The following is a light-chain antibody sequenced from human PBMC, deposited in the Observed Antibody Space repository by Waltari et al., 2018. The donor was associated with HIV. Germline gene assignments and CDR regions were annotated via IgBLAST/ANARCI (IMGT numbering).Light chain of an antibody. CDR2: GAS. CDR1: QSVSSSY. CDR3: QQYTDSPLLT. V-gene: IGKV3-20*01. Sequence: EFVLTQSPGTLSLSPGERGTLSCRASQSVSSSYLAWYQQKRGQPPRLLIYGASRRATGIPDRFSGSGSGTDFTLTISRLEPEDFAMYYCQQYTDSPLLTFGGGTKVEIK. J-gene: IGKJ4*01.